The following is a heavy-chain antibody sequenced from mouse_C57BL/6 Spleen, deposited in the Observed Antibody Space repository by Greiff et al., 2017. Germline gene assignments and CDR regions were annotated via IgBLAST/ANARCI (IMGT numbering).Heavy chain of an antibody. Sequence: EVQLQESGGGLVKPGGSLKLSCAASGFTFSDYGMHWVRQAPEKGLEWVAYISSGSSTIYYADTVKGRFTISRDNAKHTLFLQMTSLRSEDTAMYDCARGGNYDSFAYWGQGTLVTVSA. CDR3: ARGGNYDSFAY. V-gene: IGHV5-17*01. CDR1: GFTFSDYG. D-gene: IGHD2-1*01. J-gene: IGHJ3*01. CDR2: ISSGSSTI.